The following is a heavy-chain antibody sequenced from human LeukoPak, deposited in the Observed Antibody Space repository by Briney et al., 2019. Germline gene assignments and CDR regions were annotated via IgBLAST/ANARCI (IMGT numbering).Heavy chain of an antibody. D-gene: IGHD4-11*01. Sequence: GGSLRLSCAASGFTFSSYSMNWVRQAPGKGLEWVSSISSSSSYIYYADSVKGRFTISRANSKNTLYLQMKSLRVDDTAVYYCAKSVEHSNYRKFHDWGQGTLVTVSS. V-gene: IGHV3-21*04. CDR2: ISSSSSYI. J-gene: IGHJ1*01. CDR1: GFTFSSYS. CDR3: AKSVEHSNYRKFHD.